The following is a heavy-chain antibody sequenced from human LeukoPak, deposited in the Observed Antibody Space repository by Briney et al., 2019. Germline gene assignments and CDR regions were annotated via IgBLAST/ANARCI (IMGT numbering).Heavy chain of an antibody. CDR2: IKQDGSEK. CDR1: GFTFSSYW. CDR3: ARDYGGYSGYDYDPSYFDY. J-gene: IGHJ4*02. V-gene: IGHV3-7*03. Sequence: GGSLRLSCTASGFTFSSYWMSWVRQAPGKGLEWVANIKQDGSEKYYVDSVKGRFTISRDNAKNSLYLQMNSLRAEDTAVYYCARDYGGYSGYDYDPSYFDYWGQGTLVTVSS. D-gene: IGHD5-12*01.